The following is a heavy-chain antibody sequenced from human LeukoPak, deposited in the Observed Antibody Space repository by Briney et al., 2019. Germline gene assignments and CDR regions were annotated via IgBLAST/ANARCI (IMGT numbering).Heavy chain of an antibody. CDR2: TNSGGTST. D-gene: IGHD2-8*01. CDR1: GFPFSDFS. CDR3: AKQSYARSLGE. J-gene: IGHJ4*02. V-gene: IGHV3-23*01. Sequence: GSLRLPCATSGFPFSDFSMSWVRQAPGKGLEWISTTNSGGTSTYYAESVKGRFTISRDNSKNTLYLQMSSLRVEDTAVYYCAKQSYARSLGEGGPGTLVSVSS.